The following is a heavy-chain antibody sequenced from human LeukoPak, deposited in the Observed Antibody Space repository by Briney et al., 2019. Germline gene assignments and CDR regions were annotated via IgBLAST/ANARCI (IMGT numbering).Heavy chain of an antibody. CDR1: GGSISSSSYY. CDR3: ASGGLICSGGSCYDDAFDI. Sequence: PSETLSLTCTVSGGSISSSSYYWGWIRQPPGKGLEWIGSIYYSGSTYYNPSLKSRVTISVDTSKNQFSLKLSSVTAADTAVYYCASGGLICSGGSCYDDAFDIWGQGTMVTVSS. D-gene: IGHD2-15*01. V-gene: IGHV4-39*07. J-gene: IGHJ3*02. CDR2: IYYSGST.